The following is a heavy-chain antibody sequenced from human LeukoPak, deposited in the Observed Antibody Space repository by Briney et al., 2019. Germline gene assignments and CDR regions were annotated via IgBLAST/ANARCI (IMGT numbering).Heavy chain of an antibody. V-gene: IGHV3-21*01. D-gene: IGHD3-9*01. Sequence: PGGSLRLSCAASGFTFSSYAMSWVRQAPGKGLEWVSSISSSSSYIYYADSVKGRFTISRDNAKNSLYLQMNSLRAEDTAVYYCARLQHYDILTGSWGQGTLVTVSS. CDR2: ISSSSSYI. CDR1: GFTFSSYA. J-gene: IGHJ5*02. CDR3: ARLQHYDILTGS.